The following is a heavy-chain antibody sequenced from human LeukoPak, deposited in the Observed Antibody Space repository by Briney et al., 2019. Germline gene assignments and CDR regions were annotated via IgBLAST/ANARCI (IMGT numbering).Heavy chain of an antibody. Sequence: ASVKVSCKASGYTFTGCYMHWVRQAPGQGLEWMGWINPNSGGTNYAQKFQGRVTMTRDTSISTAYMELSRLRSDDTAVYYCARRGRITMVRGVIGYYYYMDVWGKGTTVTVSS. CDR2: INPNSGGT. D-gene: IGHD3-10*01. CDR3: ARRGRITMVRGVIGYYYYMDV. V-gene: IGHV1-2*02. CDR1: GYTFTGCY. J-gene: IGHJ6*03.